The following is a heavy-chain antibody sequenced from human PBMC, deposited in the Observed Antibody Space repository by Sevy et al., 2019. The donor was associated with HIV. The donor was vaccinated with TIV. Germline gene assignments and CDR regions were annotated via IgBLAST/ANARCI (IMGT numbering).Heavy chain of an antibody. J-gene: IGHJ4*02. CDR2: FFYTGNP. CDR1: GASISTYV. V-gene: IGHV4-59*12. D-gene: IGHD2-21*01. Sequence: SETLSLTCTVSGASISTYVWTWIRQPPGKGLEWVGYFFYTGNPNYNPSLSSRVSISGDMSKNQFSLTLSSVTAADTAIYYCATGAGVSISDFWRQGTLVTVSS. CDR3: ATGAGVSISDF.